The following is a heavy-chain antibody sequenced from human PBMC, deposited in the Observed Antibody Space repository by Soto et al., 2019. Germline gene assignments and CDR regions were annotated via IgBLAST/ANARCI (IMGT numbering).Heavy chain of an antibody. Sequence: QVQLVESGGGVVQPGRSLRLSCAASGFTFSSYGMHWVRQAPGKGLEWVAVIWYDGSNKYYADSVKGRFTISRDNSKNTLYLQMNSLRAEDTAVYYCATAQQQLVSWWFDPWGQGTLVTVSS. J-gene: IGHJ5*02. CDR3: ATAQQQLVSWWFDP. CDR1: GFTFSSYG. D-gene: IGHD6-13*01. V-gene: IGHV3-33*01. CDR2: IWYDGSNK.